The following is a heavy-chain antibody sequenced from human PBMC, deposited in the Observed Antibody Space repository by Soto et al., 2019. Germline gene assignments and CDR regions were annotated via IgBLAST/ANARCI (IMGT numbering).Heavy chain of an antibody. J-gene: IGHJ6*02. CDR1: GFIFDDYA. CDR3: AKDRYSSSAYYYYGMDA. V-gene: IGHV3-9*01. CDR2: ISGNSGSL. D-gene: IGHD6-6*01. Sequence: VQLVESGGGLVQPGRSLRLSCAASGFIFDDYAMHWVRQAPGKGLEWVAVISGNSGSLGYADSVKGRFTISRDNAKNSRYLKMNRLRAEDTALYYCAKDRYSSSAYYYYGMDAWGQGTTVTVSS.